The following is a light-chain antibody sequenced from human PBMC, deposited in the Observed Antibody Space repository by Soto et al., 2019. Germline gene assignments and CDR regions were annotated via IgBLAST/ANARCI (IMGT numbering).Light chain of an antibody. V-gene: IGLV1-40*01. CDR3: QSYDSSLRGSV. CDR1: NSNIGAGYD. CDR2: ANI. Sequence: QSVLTQPPSVSGAPGQRVTISCTGSNSNIGAGYDVHWYQQLPGTAPKLLIFANINRPSGVPDRFSGSRSGTSASLAISGLQSEDEADYYCQSYDSSLRGSVFGGGTKVTVL. J-gene: IGLJ2*01.